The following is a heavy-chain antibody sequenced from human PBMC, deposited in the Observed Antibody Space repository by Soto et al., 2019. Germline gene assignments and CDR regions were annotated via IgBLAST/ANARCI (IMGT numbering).Heavy chain of an antibody. V-gene: IGHV3-23*01. CDR3: AKVPMPYKYYFDY. CDR2: ISGSGGST. D-gene: IGHD1-20*01. Sequence: EVQLLESGGGLVQPGGSLRLSCAASGFTFSSYAMSWVRQAPGKGLEWVSAISGSGGSTYYADSVKGRFTISRDNSKNTLYLPMNSLRAEDTAVYYCAKVPMPYKYYFDYWGQGTLVTVSS. J-gene: IGHJ4*02. CDR1: GFTFSSYA.